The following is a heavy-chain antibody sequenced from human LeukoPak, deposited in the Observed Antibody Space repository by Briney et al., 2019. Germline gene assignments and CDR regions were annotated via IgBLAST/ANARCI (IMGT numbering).Heavy chain of an antibody. CDR2: IYYSGST. CDR1: GGSISSGDYY. D-gene: IGHD4-23*01. V-gene: IGHV4-30-4*08. J-gene: IGHJ4*02. Sequence: SETLSLTCTVSGGSISSGDYYWSWIRQPPGKGLEWIGYIYYSGSTYYNPSLKSRVTISVDTSKNQFSLKLSSVTAADTAVYYCASAVIYGGNTFDYWGQGTLVTVSS. CDR3: ASAVIYGGNTFDY.